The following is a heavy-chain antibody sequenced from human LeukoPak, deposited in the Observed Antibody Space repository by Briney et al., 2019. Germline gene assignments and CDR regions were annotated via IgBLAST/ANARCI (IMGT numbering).Heavy chain of an antibody. V-gene: IGHV1-2*02. CDR3: ASGYSSGVLGAFDI. Sequence: ASVKVSCKASGYTFTGYYMHWVRQAPGQGLEWMGWINPNGGGTNYAQKFQGRVTMTRDTSISTAYMELSRLRSDDTAVYYCASGYSSGVLGAFDIWGQGTMVTVSS. J-gene: IGHJ3*02. CDR1: GYTFTGYY. CDR2: INPNGGGT. D-gene: IGHD6-19*01.